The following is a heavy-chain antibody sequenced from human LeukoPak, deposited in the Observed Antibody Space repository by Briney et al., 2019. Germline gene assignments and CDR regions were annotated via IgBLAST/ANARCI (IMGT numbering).Heavy chain of an antibody. D-gene: IGHD2-2*01. CDR3: AGGPVVPAAKYYYYYYGMDV. Sequence: GGSLRLSCAASGFTFSTYVMGWVRQAPGKGLEWVSYISSSSSTIYYADSVKGRFTISRDNAKNSLYLQMNSLRAEDTAVYYCAGGPVVPAAKYYYYYYGMDVWGQGTTVTVSS. CDR2: ISSSSSTI. V-gene: IGHV3-48*01. CDR1: GFTFSTYV. J-gene: IGHJ6*02.